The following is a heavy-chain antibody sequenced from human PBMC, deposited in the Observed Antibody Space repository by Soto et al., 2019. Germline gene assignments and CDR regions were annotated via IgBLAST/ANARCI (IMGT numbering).Heavy chain of an antibody. J-gene: IGHJ4*02. V-gene: IGHV1-2*02. CDR1: GYTFTGYY. Sequence: ASVKVSCKASGYTFTGYYMHWVRQAPGQGLEWMGWINPNSGGTNYAQKFQGRVTMTRDTSISTAYMELSRLRSDDTAVYYCARVDFWSGYSSVFDYWGQGTLVTVSS. CDR2: INPNSGGT. D-gene: IGHD3-3*01. CDR3: ARVDFWSGYSSVFDY.